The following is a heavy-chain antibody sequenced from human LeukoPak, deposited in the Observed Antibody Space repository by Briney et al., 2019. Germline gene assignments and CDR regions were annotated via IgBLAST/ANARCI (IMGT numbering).Heavy chain of an antibody. CDR3: AKAYPPHCSGGSCYSWYYYYMDV. D-gene: IGHD2-15*01. CDR2: ISGEGGST. J-gene: IGHJ6*03. Sequence: GGSLRLSCAASGFTFDDYDMHWVRQARGKGVEWVSLISGEGGSTYYADSEKGRFTIDRENSKNSLYIQMNSLRTEDTALYYCAKAYPPHCSGGSCYSWYYYYMDVWGKGTTVTVSS. V-gene: IGHV3-43*02. CDR1: GFTFDDYD.